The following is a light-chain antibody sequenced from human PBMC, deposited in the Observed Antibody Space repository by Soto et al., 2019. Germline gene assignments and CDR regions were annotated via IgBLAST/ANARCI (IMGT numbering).Light chain of an antibody. CDR3: QQYSSHST. CDR1: RSASDW. CDR2: KAS. J-gene: IGKJ1*01. V-gene: IGKV1-5*03. Sequence: DIQMTQSPSTLSASVGDRVTITCRASRSASDWLAWYQQRPGEAPRMLISKASTLESGVPSRFNGSGSGTHFTLTITSLQPDDSATYYCQQYSSHSTFGQGTKVAIK.